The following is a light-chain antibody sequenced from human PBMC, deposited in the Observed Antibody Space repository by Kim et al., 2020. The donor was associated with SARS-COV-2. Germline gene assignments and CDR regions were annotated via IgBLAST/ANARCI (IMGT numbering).Light chain of an antibody. V-gene: IGLV2-8*01. CDR3: SSYAGGNFV. Sequence: PGQSVTYSCTGTSSDVGGYNYVSWYQQHPGKAPKLIISEVFNRPSGVPDRFSGSKSDNTATLTVSGLQAEDEADYYCSSYAGGNFVFGSGTKVTVL. CDR2: EVF. CDR1: SSDVGGYNY. J-gene: IGLJ1*01.